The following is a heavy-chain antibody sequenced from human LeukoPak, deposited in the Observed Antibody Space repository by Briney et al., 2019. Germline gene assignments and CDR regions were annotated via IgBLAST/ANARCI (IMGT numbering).Heavy chain of an antibody. Sequence: ASVKVSCKASGGTFSSYAISWVRQPPGQGLEWMGGIIPIFGTANYAQKFQGRVTITADESTSTAYMELSSLRSEDTAVYYCARDPTYYYDSSGYPSFQHWGQGTLVTVSS. CDR1: GGTFSSYA. D-gene: IGHD3-22*01. CDR2: IIPIFGTA. V-gene: IGHV1-69*01. J-gene: IGHJ1*01. CDR3: ARDPTYYYDSSGYPSFQH.